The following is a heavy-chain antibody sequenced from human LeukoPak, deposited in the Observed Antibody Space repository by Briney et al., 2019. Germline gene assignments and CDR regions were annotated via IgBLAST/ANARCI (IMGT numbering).Heavy chain of an antibody. CDR3: ARGTQCSSGWYCDAFDI. V-gene: IGHV1-18*01. CDR1: GYTFTSYG. Sequence: GASVKVSCKASGYTFTSYGISWVRQAPGQGLEWMGWISAYNGNTNYAQNLQGRVTMTTDTSTSTAYMELRSLRSDDTAVYYCARGTQCSSGWYCDAFDIWGQGTMVTVSS. D-gene: IGHD6-19*01. J-gene: IGHJ3*02. CDR2: ISAYNGNT.